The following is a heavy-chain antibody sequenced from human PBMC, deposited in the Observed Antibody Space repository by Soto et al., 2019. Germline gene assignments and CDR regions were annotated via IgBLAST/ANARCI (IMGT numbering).Heavy chain of an antibody. CDR3: ARGTVTSGRWFGP. V-gene: IGHV1-18*04. CDR1: HATFTGYT. D-gene: IGHD4-17*01. CDR2: ISSLSGNT. J-gene: IGHJ5*02. Sequence: QVHLVQSETEVKEPGASVTVSCKTSHATFTGYTINWVRQAPGQGLEWLGWISSLSGNTYYARDFQGRLTMTTNTSATTAYMELRSLRSDDTGVYFCARGTVTSGRWFGPWGQGTLVTVSS.